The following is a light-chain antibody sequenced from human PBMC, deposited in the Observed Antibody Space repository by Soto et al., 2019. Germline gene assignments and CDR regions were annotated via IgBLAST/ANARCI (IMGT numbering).Light chain of an antibody. Sequence: AIQMTQSPSSLSASIGDRATIXXRASQGIGNALGWYQQKPGKPPKVXIYGASNLQSGVPPRFSGSGSGTDFTLAISSLQPEDSATYYCLQDINYPWTFGQGTKVDIK. CDR2: GAS. V-gene: IGKV1-6*01. CDR3: LQDINYPWT. J-gene: IGKJ1*01. CDR1: QGIGNA.